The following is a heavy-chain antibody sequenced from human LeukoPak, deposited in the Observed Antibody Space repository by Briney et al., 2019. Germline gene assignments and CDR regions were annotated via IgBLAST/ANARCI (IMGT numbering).Heavy chain of an antibody. Sequence: SETLSLTCAVYGGSFSGYYWSWIRQPPGKGLEWIGEINHSGSTNYNPSLKSRVTISVDTSKNQFSLKLSSVTAADTAVYYCARAGRYPLNTPIVAAGDFDYWGQGTLVTVSS. J-gene: IGHJ4*02. CDR1: GGSFSGYY. CDR2: INHSGST. CDR3: ARAGRYPLNTPIVAAGDFDY. D-gene: IGHD6-13*01. V-gene: IGHV4-34*01.